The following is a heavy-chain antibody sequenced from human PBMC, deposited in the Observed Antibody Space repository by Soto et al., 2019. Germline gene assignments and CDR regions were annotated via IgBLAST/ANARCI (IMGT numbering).Heavy chain of an antibody. J-gene: IGHJ4*02. Sequence: SLRLSCAASGFTFSSYGMHWVRQAPGKGLEWVAVISYDGSNKYYADSVKGRFTISRDNSKNTLYLQMNSLRAEDTAVYYCAKEYYGDYYFDYWGQGTLVTVSS. CDR3: AKEYYGDYYFDY. CDR2: ISYDGSNK. V-gene: IGHV3-30*18. CDR1: GFTFSSYG. D-gene: IGHD4-17*01.